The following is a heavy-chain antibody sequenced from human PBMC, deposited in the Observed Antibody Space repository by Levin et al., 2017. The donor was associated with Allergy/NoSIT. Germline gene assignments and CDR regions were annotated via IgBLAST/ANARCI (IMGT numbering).Heavy chain of an antibody. Sequence: LSLTCAASGFTFNGTSMHWVRQVPRKGLIWVSRISGDGSNTNYADSARGRCTTSTENATNTHYLQMNSLRGEDTALYYCASSTWENYLKRWGQGRLVAVSS. CDR2: ISGDGSNT. CDR3: ASSTWENYLKR. D-gene: IGHD6-13*01. CDR1: GFTFNGTS. V-gene: IGHV3-74*01. J-gene: IGHJ4*02.